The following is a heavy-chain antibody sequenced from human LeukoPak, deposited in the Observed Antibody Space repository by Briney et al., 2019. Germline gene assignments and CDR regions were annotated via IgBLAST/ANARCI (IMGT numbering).Heavy chain of an antibody. CDR1: GGSISTFN. D-gene: IGHD3-3*01. V-gene: IGHV4-59*08. CDR3: ARHGPLYDIWSAQFYFDY. CDR2: IYYSGTT. Sequence: PSETLSLTCAVSGGSISTFNWSCVRPRPRKGVEWVWYIYYSGTTNYNPSLKSRVTISVDMSKIQFSLNLSSVTAADTSLYYCARHGPLYDIWSAQFYFDYWGQGTLVAVSS. J-gene: IGHJ4*02.